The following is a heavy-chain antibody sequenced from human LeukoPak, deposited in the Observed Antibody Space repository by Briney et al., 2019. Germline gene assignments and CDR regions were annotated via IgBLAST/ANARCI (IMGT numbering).Heavy chain of an antibody. J-gene: IGHJ3*02. CDR3: ARDPPFHYDSSGSLDAFDI. V-gene: IGHV1-46*01. CDR1: GYTFTSYY. D-gene: IGHD3-22*01. CDR2: INPSGGST. Sequence: GASVRVSCKASGYTFTSYYMHWVRQAPGQGLEWMGIINPSGGSTSYAQKFQGRVTMTRDTSTSTVYMELSSLRSEDTAVYYCARDPPFHYDSSGSLDAFDIWGQGTMVTVSS.